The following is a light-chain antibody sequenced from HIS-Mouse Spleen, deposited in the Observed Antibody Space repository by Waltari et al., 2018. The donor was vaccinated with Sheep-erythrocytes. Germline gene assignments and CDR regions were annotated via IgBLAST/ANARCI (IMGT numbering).Light chain of an antibody. V-gene: IGKV1-8*01. CDR2: AAS. CDR3: QQYYSYPYT. CDR1: QGISSY. Sequence: AIRMTQPPSSLSASTGTRVPITCRASQGISSYLAWYQQKPGKAPKLLIYAASTLQSGVPSRFSGSGSGTDFTLTISCLQSEDFATYYCQQYYSYPYTFGQGTKLEIK. J-gene: IGKJ2*01.